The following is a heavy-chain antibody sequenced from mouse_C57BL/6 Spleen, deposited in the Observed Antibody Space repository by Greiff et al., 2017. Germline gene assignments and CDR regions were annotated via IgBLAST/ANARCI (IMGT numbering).Heavy chain of an antibody. V-gene: IGHV1-64*01. Sequence: QVQLQQPGAELVKPGASVKLSCKASGYTFTSYWMHWVKQRPGQGLEWIGMIHPNSGSTNYNEKFKSKATLTVDKSSSTAYMQLSSLTAEDCAVYYCAPYAPSFAYWGQGTLVTVSA. CDR1: GYTFTSYW. CDR2: IHPNSGST. J-gene: IGHJ3*01. D-gene: IGHD6-1*01. CDR3: APYAPSFAY.